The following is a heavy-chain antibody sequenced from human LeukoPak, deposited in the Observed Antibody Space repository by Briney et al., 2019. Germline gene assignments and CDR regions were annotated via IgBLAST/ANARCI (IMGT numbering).Heavy chain of an antibody. CDR3: ARGFWSGHKNWFDP. CDR2: INHSGST. CDR1: GGSFSGYY. J-gene: IGHJ5*02. V-gene: IGHV4-34*01. Sequence: PSETLSLTCAVYGGSFSGYYWSWIRQPPGKGLEWIGKINHSGSTNYNPSLKSRVTISVDTSKNQFSLKLSSVTAADTAVYYCARGFWSGHKNWFDPWGQGTLVTVSS. D-gene: IGHD3-3*01.